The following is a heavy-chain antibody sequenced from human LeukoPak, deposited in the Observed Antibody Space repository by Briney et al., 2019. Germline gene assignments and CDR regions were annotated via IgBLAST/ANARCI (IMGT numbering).Heavy chain of an antibody. CDR2: ISYDGSNK. CDR3: ARGPPAPGPKYFQH. D-gene: IGHD6-13*01. V-gene: IGHV3-30-3*01. CDR1: GFTFSSYA. Sequence: GGSLRLSCAASGFTFSSYAMHRVRQAPGKGLEWVAVISYDGSNKYYADSVKGRFTISRDNSKNTLYLQMNSLRAEDTAVYYCARGPPAPGPKYFQHWGQGTLVTVSS. J-gene: IGHJ1*01.